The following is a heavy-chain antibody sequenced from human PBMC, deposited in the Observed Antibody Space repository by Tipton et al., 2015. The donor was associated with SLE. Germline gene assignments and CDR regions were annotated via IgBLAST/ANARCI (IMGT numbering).Heavy chain of an antibody. Sequence: TLSLTCTVSGGSISGYYWSWIRQPPGKGLEWIGYIYYTGSTNYNPSLKSRVTISVDTSKNQFSMNLSSVTAADTAVYYCARSLLTYYDFWTGNKGYFDYWGLGTLVTVS. D-gene: IGHD3-3*01. CDR2: IYYTGST. J-gene: IGHJ4*02. CDR3: ARSLLTYYDFWTGNKGYFDY. V-gene: IGHV4-59*12. CDR1: GGSISGYY.